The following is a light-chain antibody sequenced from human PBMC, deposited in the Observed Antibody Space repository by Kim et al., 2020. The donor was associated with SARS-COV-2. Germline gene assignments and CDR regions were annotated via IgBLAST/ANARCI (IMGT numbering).Light chain of an antibody. V-gene: IGKV3-15*01. CDR1: QSVRSK. Sequence: SPGERATLSCRASQSVRSKLAWYQQKSGQAPRLLIYGASTRATGIPARFSGSGSGTEFTLTISSLQSEDFAVYYCQQYNTWPPYTFGQGTKLEI. CDR2: GAS. CDR3: QQYNTWPPYT. J-gene: IGKJ2*01.